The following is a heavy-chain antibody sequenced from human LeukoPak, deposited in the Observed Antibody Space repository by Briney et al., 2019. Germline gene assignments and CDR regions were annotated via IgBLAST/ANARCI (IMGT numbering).Heavy chain of an antibody. J-gene: IGHJ4*02. CDR2: IKSDGSTT. D-gene: IGHD5-18*01. V-gene: IGHV3-74*01. CDR3: ARGYIYGYDY. CDR1: GFTFSSYW. Sequence: QPGGSLRLSCAASGFTFSSYWMHWVRQAPGKGLVWVSRIKSDGSTTNYADSVKGRFTISRDNAKNTLYLQMNSLRAEDTAVYYCARGYIYGYDYWGQGTLVTVSS.